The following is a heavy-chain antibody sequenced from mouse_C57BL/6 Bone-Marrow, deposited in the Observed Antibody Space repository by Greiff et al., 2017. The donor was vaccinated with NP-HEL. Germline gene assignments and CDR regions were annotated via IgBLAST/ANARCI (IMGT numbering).Heavy chain of an antibody. Sequence: QVQLQQSGPELVKPGASVKLSCKASGYTFTSYDINWVKQRPGQGLEWIGWIYPRDGSTKYNEKFKGKATLTVDTSSSTAYMELHSLTSEDSAVYFCASGDSSGYLAYWGQGTLVTVSA. D-gene: IGHD3-2*01. CDR1: GYTFTSYD. CDR3: ASGDSSGYLAY. V-gene: IGHV1-85*01. J-gene: IGHJ3*01. CDR2: IYPRDGST.